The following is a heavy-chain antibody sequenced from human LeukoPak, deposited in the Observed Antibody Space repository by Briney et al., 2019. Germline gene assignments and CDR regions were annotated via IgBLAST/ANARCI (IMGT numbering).Heavy chain of an antibody. J-gene: IGHJ6*02. CDR1: GFTFSSYA. CDR3: ARERHPYSMDV. CDR2: ISYDGSNK. V-gene: IGHV3-30*04. D-gene: IGHD1-1*01. Sequence: PGRSLRLSCAASGFTFSSYAMHWVRQAPGKGLEWVATISYDGSNKHYADSVKGRFTISRDNSKNTLSLQVNSLRAEDTALYYCARERHPYSMDVWGQGTTVAVSS.